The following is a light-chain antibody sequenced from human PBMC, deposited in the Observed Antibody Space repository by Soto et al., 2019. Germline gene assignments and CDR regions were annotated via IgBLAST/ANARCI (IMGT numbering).Light chain of an antibody. CDR2: EVT. V-gene: IGLV2-8*01. Sequence: QSALTQPPSASGSPGQSVTISCTGTSSDVGAYNYVSWYQQHAGKAPKLGIYEVTKRPSGVPDRFSGSKSANTASLTVSGLQAEDEAAYYCSSFASSNTWVFGGGTKLTVL. CDR3: SSFASSNTWV. J-gene: IGLJ3*02. CDR1: SSDVGAYNY.